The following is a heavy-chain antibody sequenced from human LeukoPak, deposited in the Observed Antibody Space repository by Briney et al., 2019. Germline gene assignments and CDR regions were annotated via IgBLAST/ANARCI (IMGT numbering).Heavy chain of an antibody. Sequence: SETLSLTCTVSGGSISSYYWSWIRQHPGKGLEWIGYIYYSGSTYYNPSLKSRVTISVDTSKNQFSLKLSSVTAADTAVYYCARTLYDSSGYYFLWFDPWGQGTLVTVSS. CDR1: GGSISSYY. J-gene: IGHJ5*02. CDR3: ARTLYDSSGYYFLWFDP. V-gene: IGHV4-59*06. D-gene: IGHD3-22*01. CDR2: IYYSGST.